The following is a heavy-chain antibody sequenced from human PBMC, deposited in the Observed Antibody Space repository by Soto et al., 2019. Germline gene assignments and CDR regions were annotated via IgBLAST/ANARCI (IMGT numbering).Heavy chain of an antibody. CDR3: ATGDNMVATPPFDY. Sequence: WASVKVSCKASGGTFSSSPINWVRQAPGQGLEWMGGIIPIFGTANYAQKFQGRVTITADKSTSTAYMELSSLRSEDTAVYYCATGDNMVATPPFDYWGQGTLVTVSS. J-gene: IGHJ4*02. D-gene: IGHD5-12*01. CDR2: IIPIFGTA. V-gene: IGHV1-69*06. CDR1: GGTFSSSP.